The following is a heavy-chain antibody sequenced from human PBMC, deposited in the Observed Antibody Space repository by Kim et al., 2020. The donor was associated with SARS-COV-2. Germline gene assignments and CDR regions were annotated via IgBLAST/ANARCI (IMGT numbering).Heavy chain of an antibody. CDR3: ARDVGGRTLHYYFDY. D-gene: IGHD3-16*01. V-gene: IGHV3-30*04. CDR1: GFTFSSYA. Sequence: GGSLRLSCAASGFTFSSYAMHWVRQAPGKGLEWVAVISYDGSNKYYADSVKGRFTISRDNSKNTLYLQMNSLRAEDTAVYYCARDVGGRTLHYYFDYWGQGTLVTVSS. J-gene: IGHJ4*02. CDR2: ISYDGSNK.